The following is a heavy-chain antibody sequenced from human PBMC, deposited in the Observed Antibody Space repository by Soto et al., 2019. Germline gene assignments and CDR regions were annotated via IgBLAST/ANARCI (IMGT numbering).Heavy chain of an antibody. CDR1: GGSISSGGYY. CDR2: IYYSGST. V-gene: IGHV4-31*03. Sequence: PSETLSLTCTVSGGSISSGGYYWSWIRQHPGKGLERIGYIYYSGSTYYNPSLKSRVTISVDTSKNQFSLKLSSVTAADTAVYYCARDRDGYNYLDYWGQGTLVTVSS. J-gene: IGHJ4*02. D-gene: IGHD5-12*01. CDR3: ARDRDGYNYLDY.